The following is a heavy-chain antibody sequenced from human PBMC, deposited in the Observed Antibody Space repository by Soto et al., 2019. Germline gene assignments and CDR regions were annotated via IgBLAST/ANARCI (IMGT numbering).Heavy chain of an antibody. CDR1: GYSFTSYW. V-gene: IGHV5-51*01. D-gene: IGHD6-13*01. CDR2: IYPGDSDT. CDR3: VSAHQQQLGRVYYGMDV. J-gene: IGHJ6*02. Sequence: GESLKISCKGSGYSFTSYWIGWVRQMPGKGLEWMGIIYPGDSDTRYSPSFQGQVTISADKSISTAYLQWSSLKASDTAMYYCVSAHQQQLGRVYYGMDVWGQGTTVTVSS.